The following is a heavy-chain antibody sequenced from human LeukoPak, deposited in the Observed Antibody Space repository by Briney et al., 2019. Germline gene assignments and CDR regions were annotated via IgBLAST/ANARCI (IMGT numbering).Heavy chain of an antibody. D-gene: IGHD3-10*01. CDR3: AGAMVRGVIYSDY. Sequence: SETLSITCTVSGGSISSCYWSWIRQPAGKGLEWIGRIYTSGSTNYNPSLKSRVTMSVDTSKNQFSLKLSSVTAADTAVYYCAGAMVRGVIYSDYWGQGTLVTVSS. CDR2: IYTSGST. CDR1: GGSISSCY. V-gene: IGHV4-4*07. J-gene: IGHJ4*02.